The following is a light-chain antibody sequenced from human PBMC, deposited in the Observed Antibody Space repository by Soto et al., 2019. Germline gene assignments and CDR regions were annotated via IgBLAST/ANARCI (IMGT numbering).Light chain of an antibody. CDR3: TSYSRYRVLV. CDR1: SSDIGGYKY. V-gene: IGLV2-14*01. J-gene: IGLJ3*02. Sequence: QSALTQPASVSGSLGQSITISCTGTSSDIGGYKYVSWYQQHPGKAPKLIIFEVSNRPSGVSDSFSGSNSGNTASLTISGLQAEDEAAYYCTSYSRYRVLVFGGGTKVTVL. CDR2: EVS.